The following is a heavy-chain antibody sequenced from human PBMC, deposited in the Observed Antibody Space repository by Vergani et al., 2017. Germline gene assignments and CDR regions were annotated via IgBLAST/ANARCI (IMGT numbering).Heavy chain of an antibody. D-gene: IGHD1-20*01. CDR1: GFIFSTYA. J-gene: IGHJ4*01. CDR2: ISASGAPT. V-gene: IGHV3-23*01. Sequence: EVQLLESGGDLVQPGGSLRLSCTASGFIFSTYAMSWVRQAPGKGLEWVSGISASGAPTYYADSVKGRVTRSRDNSKNTLLLQMNSLRVEDTVVYYCARAYGRYDWFDYWGQRTLVTVSS. CDR3: ARAYGRYDWFDY.